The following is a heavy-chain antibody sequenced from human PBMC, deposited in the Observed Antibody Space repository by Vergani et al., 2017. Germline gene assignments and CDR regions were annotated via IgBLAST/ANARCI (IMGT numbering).Heavy chain of an antibody. Sequence: QVQLQQWGAGLLKPSETLSLTCAVYGGSFSGYYWSWIRQPPGKGLEWIGEINHSGSTNYNPSLKSRVTISVDTSKNQFSLRLSSVTAADTAVYYCAGLTIAAAGHSYYDYRXVWGRGP. CDR2: INHSGST. V-gene: IGHV4-34*01. CDR3: AGLTIAAAGHSYYDYRXV. CDR1: GGSFSGYY. D-gene: IGHD6-13*01. J-gene: IGHJ6*03.